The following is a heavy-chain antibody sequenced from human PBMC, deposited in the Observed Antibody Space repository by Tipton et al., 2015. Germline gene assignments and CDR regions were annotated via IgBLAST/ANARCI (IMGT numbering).Heavy chain of an antibody. Sequence: GSLRLSCAVSGFNVHSNYMSWVRQAPGEGLEWVSVIQSDGSTYYADSVKGRFTISRDNSKNTVYLQMNSLGAEDTAVYYCARDGVERYFDYWGLGTLVTVSS. CDR3: ARDGVERYFDY. V-gene: IGHV3-53*01. D-gene: IGHD1-1*01. CDR2: IQSDGST. J-gene: IGHJ4*02. CDR1: GFNVHSNY.